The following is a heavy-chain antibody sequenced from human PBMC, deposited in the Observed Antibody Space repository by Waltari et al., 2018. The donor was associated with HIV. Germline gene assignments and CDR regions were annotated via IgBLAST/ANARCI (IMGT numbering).Heavy chain of an antibody. D-gene: IGHD1-26*01. CDR1: GFTFSSYS. Sequence: EVQLVESGGGLVKPGGSLRLSCAASGFTFSSYSMNWVRQAPGKGLGWLSAIRSRNSYIYYADSVKGRFTISRDNAKNSLYLQMNSLRAEDTAVYYCARDRIVGATDYWGQGTLVTVAS. CDR2: IRSRNSYI. J-gene: IGHJ4*02. V-gene: IGHV3-21*01. CDR3: ARDRIVGATDY.